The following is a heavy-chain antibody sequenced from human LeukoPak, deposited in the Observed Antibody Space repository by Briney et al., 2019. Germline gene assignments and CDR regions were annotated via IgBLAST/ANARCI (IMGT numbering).Heavy chain of an antibody. D-gene: IGHD2-15*01. CDR3: ASDRIEVDAFDI. Sequence: SETLSLTCSVSGGSFSGYFWSWIRQPAGKGLEWIGRIYTSGSTNYNPSLKSRVTISVDTSKNQFSLKLSSVTAADTAVYYCASDRIEVDAFDIWGQGTMVTVSS. V-gene: IGHV4-4*07. CDR1: GGSFSGYF. CDR2: IYTSGST. J-gene: IGHJ3*02.